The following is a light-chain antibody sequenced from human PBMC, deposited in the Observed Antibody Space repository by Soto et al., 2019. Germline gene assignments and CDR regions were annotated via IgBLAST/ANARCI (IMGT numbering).Light chain of an antibody. Sequence: DIVLTQSPGTLSLSPGETATLSCRARQTVRSTYLAWYQQKPGQAPRLLIYGASTRATGSPERFSGSGSGTDFTLTTSRLEPEDFAVYYCQQFGTSPPVTFGGGTKVE. V-gene: IGKV3-20*01. J-gene: IGKJ4*01. CDR2: GAS. CDR1: QTVRSTY. CDR3: QQFGTSPPVT.